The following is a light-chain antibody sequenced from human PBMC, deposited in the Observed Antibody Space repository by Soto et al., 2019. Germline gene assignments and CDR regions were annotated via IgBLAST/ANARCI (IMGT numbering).Light chain of an antibody. J-gene: IGKJ2*01. V-gene: IGKV3-20*01. CDR1: QSVSSTS. Sequence: EIVLTQSPGTLCLSPGDRATLSCRASQSVSSTSLAWYQQKPGQAPRLLIYGASSRATGIPDRFSGSGSGTEFTLTISRLEPEDLAVYYCQQYGSSPTTFGQATKLESK. CDR3: QQYGSSPTT. CDR2: GAS.